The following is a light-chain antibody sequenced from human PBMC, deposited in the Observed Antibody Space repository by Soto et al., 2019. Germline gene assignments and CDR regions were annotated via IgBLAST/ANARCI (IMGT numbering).Light chain of an antibody. CDR3: QHYNSYSEA. CDR1: QGIRND. V-gene: IGKV1-17*01. CDR2: AAS. J-gene: IGKJ1*01. Sequence: DIQMSQSPSSVSASVGDRVTVTCRASQGIRNDLGWYQQKPGKAPKLLIYAASSLQSGVPSRFSGSGSGTEFTLTISSLQPDDFATYYCQHYNSYSEAFGQGTKVDIK.